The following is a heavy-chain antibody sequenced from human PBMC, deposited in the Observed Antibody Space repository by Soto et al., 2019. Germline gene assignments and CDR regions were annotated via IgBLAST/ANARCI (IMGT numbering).Heavy chain of an antibody. D-gene: IGHD4-4*01. CDR1: GGSISTYY. Sequence: QVQLQESGPGLVKPSETLSLTCTVSGGSISTYYWSWIRQSPGKGLEWIGYIHYSGYTSYNPSLKSRVTISVDTSKSQLSLDLTSVTAADTAIYYCAREYSSFEYWGQGTQVTVSS. CDR2: IHYSGYT. J-gene: IGHJ4*02. V-gene: IGHV4-59*01. CDR3: AREYSSFEY.